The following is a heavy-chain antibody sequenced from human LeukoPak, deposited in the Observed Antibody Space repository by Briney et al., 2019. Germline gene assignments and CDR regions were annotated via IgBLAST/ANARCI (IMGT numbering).Heavy chain of an antibody. V-gene: IGHV3-74*01. CDR1: AFTFSSYW. J-gene: IGHJ3*01. CDR3: ARHDYHSNSDAFDV. CDR2: INSDGSST. D-gene: IGHD4-23*01. Sequence: GGSLRLSCAASAFTFSSYWMHWVRQAPGKGLVWVSRINSDGSSTSYADSVKGRFTISRDNAKNTLYLQMNSLRAEDTAVYYCARHDYHSNSDAFDVWGQGTMVTVSS.